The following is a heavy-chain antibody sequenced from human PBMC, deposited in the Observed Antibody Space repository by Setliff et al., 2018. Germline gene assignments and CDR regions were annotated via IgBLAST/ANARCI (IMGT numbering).Heavy chain of an antibody. CDR2: IKSAADGGTI. D-gene: IGHD2-15*01. Sequence: PGGSLRLSCLASGFSFSNTKMSWIRQAPGKGLEWVGRIKSAADGGTIEYAAAVNGRFTVSRDNSKNTLYLQVNSLRPDDTAVYYCARTCSGSGCYAGLESWGQGTPVTVSS. CDR1: GFSFSNTK. J-gene: IGHJ4*02. V-gene: IGHV3-15*01. CDR3: ARTCSGSGCYAGLES.